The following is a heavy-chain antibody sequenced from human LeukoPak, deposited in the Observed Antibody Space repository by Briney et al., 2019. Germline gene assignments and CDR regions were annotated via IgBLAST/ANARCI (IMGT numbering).Heavy chain of an antibody. CDR1: GGSISSSSYY. D-gene: IGHD3-3*01. CDR2: IYYSGST. Sequence: NPSETLSLTCTVSGGSISSSSYYWGWIRQPPGKGLEWIGSIYYSGSTYYNPSLKSRVTISVDTSKNQFSLKLSSVTAADTAVYYCAVEYYDFWSGSPVWFDPWGQGTLVTVSS. V-gene: IGHV4-39*07. J-gene: IGHJ5*02. CDR3: AVEYYDFWSGSPVWFDP.